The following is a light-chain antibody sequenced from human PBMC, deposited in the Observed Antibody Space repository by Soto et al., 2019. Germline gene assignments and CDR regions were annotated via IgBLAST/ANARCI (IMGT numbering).Light chain of an antibody. CDR2: EVS. Sequence: QSALTQPASVSGSPGQSITISCTGTSSDIGNYNYVSCNQQHPGKAPKVIIYEVSNRPSGVSNRFSGSKSGNTASLTISGLQAEDEAGYCCSSYTSSNTLVFGTGTKVTVL. V-gene: IGLV2-14*01. CDR1: SSDIGNYNY. J-gene: IGLJ1*01. CDR3: SSYTSSNTLV.